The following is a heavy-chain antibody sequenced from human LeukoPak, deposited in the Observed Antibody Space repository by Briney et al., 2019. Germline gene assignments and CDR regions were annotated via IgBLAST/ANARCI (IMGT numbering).Heavy chain of an antibody. J-gene: IGHJ4*02. CDR2: FDPEDGET. CDR3: GTDSSLYSSSGTDLDY. Sequence: GASVKVSCKVSGYTLTELSMHWVRQAPGKGVEWMGGFDPEDGETIYAQKFQGRVTMTEDTSTDTAYMELSSLRSEDTAVYYCGTDSSLYSSSGTDLDYWGPRTRVTVSS. D-gene: IGHD6-13*01. CDR1: GYTLTELS. V-gene: IGHV1-24*01.